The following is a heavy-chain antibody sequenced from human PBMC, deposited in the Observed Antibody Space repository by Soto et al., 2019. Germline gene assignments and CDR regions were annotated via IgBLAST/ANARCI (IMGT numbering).Heavy chain of an antibody. D-gene: IGHD1-7*01. CDR1: GYTFTSYG. CDR3: ARARYNWNYVNAFDI. Sequence: GASGKVCCKASGYTFTSYGISWVRQAPGQGLEWMGWISAYNGNTNYAQKLQGRVTMTTDTSTSTAYMELRSLRSDDTAVYYCARARYNWNYVNAFDIWGQGTMVTVSS. V-gene: IGHV1-18*04. CDR2: ISAYNGNT. J-gene: IGHJ3*02.